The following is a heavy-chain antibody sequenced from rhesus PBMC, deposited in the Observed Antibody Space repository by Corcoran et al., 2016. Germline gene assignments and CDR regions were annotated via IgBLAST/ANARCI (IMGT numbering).Heavy chain of an antibody. CDR2: IYGSGSSH. CDR1: GCSISSSY. J-gene: IGHJ3*01. Sequence: QLQLQESGPGLVKPSETLSVTCAVSGCSISSSYWSWIRQAPGKGLEWIGYIYGSGSSHHYNPSLKSRVTLSVDTSKNQLSLKLSSVTTADTAVYYCARANVGAFDFWGQGLRVTVSS. CDR3: ARANVGAFDF. D-gene: IGHD7-45*01. V-gene: IGHV4-169*01.